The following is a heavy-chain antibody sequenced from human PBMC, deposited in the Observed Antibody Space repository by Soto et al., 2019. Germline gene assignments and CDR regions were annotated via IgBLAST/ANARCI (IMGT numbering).Heavy chain of an antibody. CDR3: AKDRYLDHDSRGYLFDN. Sequence: EVQLLESGGDLIQPGGSLRLSCAASGFTFNIYAMAWVRQAPGKGLEGVSAISRYGAFTYYADSVEGRFTISRDNSKNTLCLQMNSLRAEDTALYYCAKDRYLDHDSRGYLFDNWGQGTLVTVSS. CDR1: GFTFNIYA. V-gene: IGHV3-23*01. D-gene: IGHD3-22*01. J-gene: IGHJ4*02. CDR2: ISRYGAFT.